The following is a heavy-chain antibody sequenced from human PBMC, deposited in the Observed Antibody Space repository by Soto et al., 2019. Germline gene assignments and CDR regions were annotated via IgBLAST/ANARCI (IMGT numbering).Heavy chain of an antibody. CDR3: ARQLVSHYYYYGMDV. Sequence: ASVKVSCKASGYTFTGYYMHWVRQAPGQGLEWMGWINPNSGGTNYAQKFQGRVTMTRDTSISTAYMELSRLRSDDTAVYYCARQLVSHYYYYGMDVWGQGTTVTVYS. J-gene: IGHJ6*02. V-gene: IGHV1-2*02. CDR1: GYTFTGYY. D-gene: IGHD6-6*01. CDR2: INPNSGGT.